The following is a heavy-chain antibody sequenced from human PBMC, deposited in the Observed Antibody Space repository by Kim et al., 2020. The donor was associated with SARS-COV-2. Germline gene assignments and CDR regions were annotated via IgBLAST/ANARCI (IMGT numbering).Heavy chain of an antibody. Sequence: SETLSLTCTVSGGSISSSTYYWGWIRQPPGKGLEWIGNIYYSGSTYYNPSLKSRVTISVDTSKNQFSLKLSSVTAADTALYYCASPTYYYDTWVWGQGTMVTVSS. V-gene: IGHV4-39*01. J-gene: IGHJ3*01. CDR3: ASPTYYYDTWV. D-gene: IGHD3-22*01. CDR2: IYYSGST. CDR1: GGSISSSTYY.